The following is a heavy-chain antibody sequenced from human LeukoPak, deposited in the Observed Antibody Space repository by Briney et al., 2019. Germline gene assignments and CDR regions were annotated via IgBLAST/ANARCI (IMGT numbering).Heavy chain of an antibody. CDR1: GYTFTSYG. D-gene: IGHD3-10*01. J-gene: IGHJ6*03. Sequence: ASVKVSCKASGYTFTSYGISWVRQAPGQGLEWMGWISAYNGNTNYAQKLQGRVTMTTDTSTSTAYMELRSLRSDDTAVYYCARDTGTLWFGELSPHLGQHYYYYYYMDVWGKGTTVTISS. CDR3: ARDTGTLWFGELSPHLGQHYYYYYYMDV. V-gene: IGHV1-18*01. CDR2: ISAYNGNT.